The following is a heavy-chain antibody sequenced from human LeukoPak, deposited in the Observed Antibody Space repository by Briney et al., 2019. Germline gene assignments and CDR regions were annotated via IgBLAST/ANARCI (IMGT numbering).Heavy chain of an antibody. CDR3: AKDIGRPDAFDI. Sequence: GGSLRLSCAASGFSFGSYAMSWVRQAPGKGPEWVARISVSGAGTDYADSGKGRVTTSRDNSKNTLDLQMNSLRAEDTAVYYCAKDIGRPDAFDIWGQGTMVTVSS. CDR1: GFSFGSYA. CDR2: ISVSGAGT. D-gene: IGHD3/OR15-3a*01. V-gene: IGHV3-23*01. J-gene: IGHJ3*02.